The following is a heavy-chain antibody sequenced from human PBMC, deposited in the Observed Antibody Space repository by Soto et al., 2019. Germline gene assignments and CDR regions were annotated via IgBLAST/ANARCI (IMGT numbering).Heavy chain of an antibody. J-gene: IGHJ5*02. CDR2: IWYDRSNK. V-gene: IGHV3-33*01. Sequence: SLRLCCQASGFTFRIYGMHWVRQAAGKGLEWVEVIWYDRSNKYDATSVKGRSTISRDNSKSTLYLQMNSLRAEDTAVYYCARESRGSGWYHWFDHWGQGTLVTVSS. CDR1: GFTFRIYG. D-gene: IGHD6-19*01. CDR3: ARESRGSGWYHWFDH.